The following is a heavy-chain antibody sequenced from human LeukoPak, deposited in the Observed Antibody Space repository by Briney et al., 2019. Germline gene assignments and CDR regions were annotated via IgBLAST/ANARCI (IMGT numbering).Heavy chain of an antibody. CDR2: INHSGST. V-gene: IGHV4-34*01. D-gene: IGHD3-22*01. CDR3: ARQSYYDSSGYYYVASYYYYYYYMDV. Sequence: SETLSLTCAVYGGSFSGYYWSWIRQPPGKGLEWIGEINHSGSTNYNPSLKSRVTISVDTSKNQFSLKLSSVTAADTAVYYCARQSYYDSSGYYYVASYYYYYYYMDVWGKGTTVTISS. CDR1: GGSFSGYY. J-gene: IGHJ6*03.